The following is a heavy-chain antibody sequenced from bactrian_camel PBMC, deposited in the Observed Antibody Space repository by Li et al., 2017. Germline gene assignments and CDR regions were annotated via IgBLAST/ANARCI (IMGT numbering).Heavy chain of an antibody. CDR1: GFTYSNIC. CDR2: ILTAGTT. D-gene: IGHD1*01. Sequence: LVESGGGSVQAGGSLRLACAASGFTYSNICMGWFRQAPGQEREGVASILTAGTTSYADSVKGRFIISKDNTKNTLYLQLNSLKTEDTAMHYCSKAPIANAASGWNPTYYRGQGTQVTVS. V-gene: IGHV3S53*01. CDR3: SKAPIANAASGWNPTYY. J-gene: IGHJ4*01.